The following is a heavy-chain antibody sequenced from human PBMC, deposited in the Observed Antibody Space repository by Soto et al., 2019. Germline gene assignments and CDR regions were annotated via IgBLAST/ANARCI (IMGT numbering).Heavy chain of an antibody. Sequence: EVQMLESGGGLVQPGGSLRLSCAASGLTFGTYAMTWVRQAPGKGLVWVSAISGSGGDTYYADSVRGRFTISRDNSKNTLYLQMNSLSAEDTAVYFCAKVVLPATMGGQYGLDVWGQGTTVTVSS. CDR2: ISGSGGDT. D-gene: IGHD2-2*01. J-gene: IGHJ6*02. CDR3: AKVVLPATMGGQYGLDV. V-gene: IGHV3-23*01. CDR1: GLTFGTYA.